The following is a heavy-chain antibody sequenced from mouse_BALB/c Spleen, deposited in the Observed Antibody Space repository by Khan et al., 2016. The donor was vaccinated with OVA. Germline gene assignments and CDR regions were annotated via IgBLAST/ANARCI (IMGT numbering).Heavy chain of an antibody. D-gene: IGHD2-2*01. J-gene: IGHJ3*01. CDR3: TRREKYGYDPSWFAY. CDR2: IDPSDSET. V-gene: IGHV1-61*01. CDR1: GYTFTSYW. Sequence: QVQLKQSGAELVRPGASVKLSCKASGYTFTSYWMNWVKQRPGQGLEWIGMIDPSDSETHYNQMFKDKATLTVDKSSSTAYMQLSSLTSEDSAVYDCTRREKYGYDPSWFAYWGQGTLVTVSA.